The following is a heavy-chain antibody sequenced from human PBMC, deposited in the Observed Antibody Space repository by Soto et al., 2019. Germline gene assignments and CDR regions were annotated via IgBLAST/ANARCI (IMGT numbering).Heavy chain of an antibody. V-gene: IGHV4-4*07. Sequence: SETLSLTCAVSGVPIKTYYWSWIRKPAGKGLEWIGRIYTTGSANHNPSLKSRVTMSEDTSKNQVSLKLTSVTAADAGVYYCARDDYYDSNNWFDPWGQGSLVTVSS. CDR3: ARDDYYDSNNWFDP. D-gene: IGHD3-9*01. CDR1: GVPIKTYY. CDR2: IYTTGSA. J-gene: IGHJ5*02.